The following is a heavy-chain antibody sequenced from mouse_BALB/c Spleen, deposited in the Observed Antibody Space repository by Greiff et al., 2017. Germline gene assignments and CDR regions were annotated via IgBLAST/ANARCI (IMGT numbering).Heavy chain of an antibody. D-gene: IGHD2-14*01. CDR1: GFTFSSYT. Sequence: EVKLVESGGGLVQPGGSLKLSCAASGFTFSSYTMSWVRQTPEKRLEWVAYISNGGGSTYYPDTVKGRFTISRDNAKNTLYLQMSSLKSEDTAMYYCARDGVRRAWFAYWGQGTLVTVSA. CDR2: ISNGGGST. V-gene: IGHV5-12-2*01. J-gene: IGHJ3*01. CDR3: ARDGVRRAWFAY.